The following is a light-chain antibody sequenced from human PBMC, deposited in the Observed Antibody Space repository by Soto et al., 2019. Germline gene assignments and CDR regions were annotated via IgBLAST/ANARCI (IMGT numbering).Light chain of an antibody. Sequence: QSALTQPASVSGSPGQSITISCTGTSSDVGGYNYVSWYQQHPGKAPKLMIYDVTDRPSGVSNRFSGFKSGNTASLTISGLHADDEADYDCSSYTSSSTPDVFGTGTKLTVL. V-gene: IGLV2-14*01. J-gene: IGLJ1*01. CDR2: DVT. CDR1: SSDVGGYNY. CDR3: SSYTSSSTPDV.